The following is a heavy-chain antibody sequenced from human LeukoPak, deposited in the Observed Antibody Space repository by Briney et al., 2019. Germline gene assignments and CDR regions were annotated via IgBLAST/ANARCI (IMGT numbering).Heavy chain of an antibody. J-gene: IGHJ4*02. D-gene: IGHD4-23*01. Sequence: SETLSLTCTVSGGSISSYYWSWIRQPPGKGLEWIGEINHSGSTNYNPSLKSRVTISVDTSKNQFSLKLSSVTAADTAVYYCARGLGGNSVWGQGTLVTVSS. CDR2: INHSGST. V-gene: IGHV4-34*01. CDR3: ARGLGGNSV. CDR1: GGSISSYY.